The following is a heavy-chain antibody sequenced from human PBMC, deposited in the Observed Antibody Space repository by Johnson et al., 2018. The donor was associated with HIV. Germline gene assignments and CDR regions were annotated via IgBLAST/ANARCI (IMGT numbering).Heavy chain of an antibody. D-gene: IGHD5-12*01. J-gene: IGHJ3*02. Sequence: VQLVESGGGLVKPGGSLRLSCAASGFTFSNAWMSWVRQAPGKGLEWVGRIKSKTDGGTTDYAAPVNGRFTISRDDSKNTLYLQMNSLKTEDTAVYYCTTGSLVANDAFDIWGQGTMVTVSS. V-gene: IGHV3-15*01. CDR3: TTGSLVANDAFDI. CDR1: GFTFSNAW. CDR2: IKSKTDGGTT.